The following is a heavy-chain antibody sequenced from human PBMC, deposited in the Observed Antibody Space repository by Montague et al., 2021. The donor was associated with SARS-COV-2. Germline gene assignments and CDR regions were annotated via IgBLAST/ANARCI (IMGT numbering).Heavy chain of an antibody. CDR1: GGSISSSSYY. V-gene: IGHV4-39*07. J-gene: IGHJ3*02. Sequence: SETLSLTCTVSGGSISSSSYYWGWIRQPPGKGLEWIGSIYYSGSTYYNPSLKSRVTISVDTSKNQFSLKLSSVTAADTAVYYCARGSGWMGNAFDIWSQGTMVTVSS. CDR2: IYYSGST. CDR3: ARGSGWMGNAFDI. D-gene: IGHD6-19*01.